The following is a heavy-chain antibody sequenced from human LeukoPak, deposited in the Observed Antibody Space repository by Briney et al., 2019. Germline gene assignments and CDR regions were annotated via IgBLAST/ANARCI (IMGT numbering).Heavy chain of an antibody. D-gene: IGHD1-26*01. V-gene: IGHV3-66*01. Sequence: GESLRLSCVASGFTVSSNYMSWVRQAPGKGLEWVSVIYSGGSTYYADSVKGRFTISRDNSKNTLYLQMNSLRAEDTAVYYCARALVGATAYWGQGTLVTVSS. CDR3: ARALVGATAY. J-gene: IGHJ4*02. CDR2: IYSGGST. CDR1: GFTVSSNY.